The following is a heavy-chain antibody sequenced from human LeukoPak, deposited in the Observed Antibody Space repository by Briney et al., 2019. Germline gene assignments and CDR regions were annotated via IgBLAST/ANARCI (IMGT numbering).Heavy chain of an antibody. Sequence: PGGSLRLSCAASAFTSSSYWMSWVRQAPGKGLEWVANIKQDGSEKYYVDSVKGRFTISRDNAKNSLYLQMNSLRAEDTAVYYCAREGLTGYYSDHWGQGTLVTVSS. CDR2: IKQDGSEK. J-gene: IGHJ4*02. CDR3: AREGLTGYYSDH. CDR1: AFTSSSYW. V-gene: IGHV3-7*03. D-gene: IGHD3-9*01.